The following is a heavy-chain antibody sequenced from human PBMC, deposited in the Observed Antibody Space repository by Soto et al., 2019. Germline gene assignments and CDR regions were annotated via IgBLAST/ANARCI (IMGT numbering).Heavy chain of an antibody. CDR3: ARFNSGNYYEAFDI. J-gene: IGHJ3*02. CDR1: GGSISSSSYY. V-gene: IGHV4-39*07. D-gene: IGHD1-26*01. CDR2: IYYSGST. Sequence: PSETLSLTCTVSGGSISSSSYYWGWIRQPPGKGLEWIGRIYYSGSTYYNPSLKSRVTISVDTSKNQFSLKLSSVTAADTAVYYCARFNSGNYYEAFDIWGQGTMVTVSS.